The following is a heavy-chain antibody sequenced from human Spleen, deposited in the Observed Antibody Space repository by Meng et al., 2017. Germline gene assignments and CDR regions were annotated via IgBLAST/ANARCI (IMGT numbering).Heavy chain of an antibody. CDR2: ISSNGRST. Sequence: GESLKISCAASGFTFSNYAMHWVRQAPGKGLEYVSAISSNGRSTYYANSVKDRFTVSRDNSKNTLYLQMNSLRAEDTAVYYCARDWSSSSLWGQGTLVTVSS. CDR1: GFTFSNYA. J-gene: IGHJ4*02. V-gene: IGHV3-64*01. CDR3: ARDWSSSSL. D-gene: IGHD6-13*01.